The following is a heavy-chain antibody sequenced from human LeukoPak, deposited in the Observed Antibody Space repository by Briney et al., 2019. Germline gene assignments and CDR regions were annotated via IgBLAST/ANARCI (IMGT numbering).Heavy chain of an antibody. CDR3: ASGYSSGGDY. CDR2: ISWNSGSI. Sequence: GGSLRLSCAASGFTFDDYAMHWVRHAPGKGLEWVSGISWNSGSIGYADSVKGRFTISRDNAKNSLYLQMNSLRAEDTALYYCASGYSSGGDYWGQGTLVTVSS. D-gene: IGHD5-18*01. J-gene: IGHJ4*02. CDR1: GFTFDDYA. V-gene: IGHV3-9*01.